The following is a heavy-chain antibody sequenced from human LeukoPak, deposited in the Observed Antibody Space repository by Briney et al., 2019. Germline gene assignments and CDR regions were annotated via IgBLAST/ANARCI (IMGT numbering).Heavy chain of an antibody. J-gene: IGHJ3*02. Sequence: ASVKVSCKASGYTFTSYGISWVRQAPGQGLEWMGWISAYNGNTNYAQKLQGRVTMTTDTSTSTAYMELRSLRSDDTAVYYCARNIYYYDRSGYYADAFDIWGQGTMVTVSS. CDR1: GYTFTSYG. V-gene: IGHV1-18*01. D-gene: IGHD3-22*01. CDR2: ISAYNGNT. CDR3: ARNIYYYDRSGYYADAFDI.